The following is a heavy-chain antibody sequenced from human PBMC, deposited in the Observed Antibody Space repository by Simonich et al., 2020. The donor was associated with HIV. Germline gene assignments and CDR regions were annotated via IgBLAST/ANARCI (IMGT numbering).Heavy chain of an antibody. CDR2: ISWNSGSK. V-gene: IGHV3-9*01. CDR1: GFTFDDYA. Sequence: EVQLVESGGGLVQPGRSLRLSCAASGFTFDDYAMHWVRQAPGKGLGWVSGISWNSGSKGYADSVKCRFTISRDNAKNSLYLQMNSLRAEDTALYYCAKDKGAYYGSGSPVYWGQGTLVTVSS. D-gene: IGHD3-10*01. J-gene: IGHJ4*02. CDR3: AKDKGAYYGSGSPVY.